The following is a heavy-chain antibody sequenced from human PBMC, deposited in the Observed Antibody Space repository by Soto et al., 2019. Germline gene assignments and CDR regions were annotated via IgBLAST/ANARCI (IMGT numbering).Heavy chain of an antibody. J-gene: IGHJ6*02. CDR3: TRDHGYGYGMDV. V-gene: IGHV3-48*01. CDR2: ITKSSKTI. D-gene: IGHD5-12*01. CDR1: GFPFSSYT. Sequence: PGGSLRLSCAASGFPFSSYTMNWVRQAPGKGLEWISYITKSSKTIYYADSVKGRFTISRDNAKNSLYLQMNSLRAEDTAVYYCTRDHGYGYGMDVWGQGTTVTVSS.